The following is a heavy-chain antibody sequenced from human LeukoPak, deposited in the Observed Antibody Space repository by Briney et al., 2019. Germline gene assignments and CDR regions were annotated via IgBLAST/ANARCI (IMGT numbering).Heavy chain of an antibody. CDR1: GGSFSGYY. V-gene: IGHV4-34*01. Sequence: SETLSLTCAVYGGSFSGYYWSWIRQPPGKGLEWIGEINHSGSTNYNPSLKGRVTISVDTSKNQFSLKLSSVTAADTAVYYCARRTTVARRPFDYWGQGTLVTVSS. CDR3: ARRTTVARRPFDY. CDR2: INHSGST. D-gene: IGHD4-23*01. J-gene: IGHJ4*02.